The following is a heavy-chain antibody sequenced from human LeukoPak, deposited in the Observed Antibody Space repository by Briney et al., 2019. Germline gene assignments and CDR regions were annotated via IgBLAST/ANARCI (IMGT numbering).Heavy chain of an antibody. J-gene: IGHJ4*02. Sequence: SETLSLTCTVSGGSISSYYWSWIRQPAGKGLEWIGRIYTSGSTNYNPSLKSRVTMSVDTSKNQFSLKLSSVIAADTAVYYCAREGGYCNSGYCYISLDYWGQGALLTVSS. CDR2: IYTSGST. CDR1: GGSISSYY. CDR3: AREGGYCNSGYCYISLDY. D-gene: IGHD2-2*02. V-gene: IGHV4-4*07.